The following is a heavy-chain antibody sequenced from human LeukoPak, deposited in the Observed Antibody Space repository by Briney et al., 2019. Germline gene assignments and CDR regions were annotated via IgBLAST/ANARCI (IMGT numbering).Heavy chain of an antibody. D-gene: IGHD1-14*01. V-gene: IGHV3-30*02. CDR2: IQYDASQI. CDR3: AKGAIPAQRNNWFDP. Sequence: GGSLRLSCVASGFNFWGSGMHWVRQAPGKGLEWLSFIQYDASQIRYADRVKGRFTISRDNSKNTLYLQMNSLRAEDTAVYYCAKGAIPAQRNNWFDPWGQGTLVTVSS. CDR1: GFNFWGSG. J-gene: IGHJ5*02.